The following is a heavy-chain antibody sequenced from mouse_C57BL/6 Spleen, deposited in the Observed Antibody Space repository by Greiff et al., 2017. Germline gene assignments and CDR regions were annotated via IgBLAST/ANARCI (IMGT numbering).Heavy chain of an antibody. CDR3: ARDESTTEAMDY. D-gene: IGHD1-1*01. CDR1: GYTFTSYW. CDR2: IHPGSGST. V-gene: IGHV1-55*01. Sequence: QVQLQQPGAELVKPGASVKMSCKASGYTFTSYWIPWVKQRPGQGLEWIGDIHPGSGSTNYNEKFKSKATVTVDISSSTAYMQLSSLTSEDSAVYYCARDESTTEAMDYWGQGTSVTVSS. J-gene: IGHJ4*01.